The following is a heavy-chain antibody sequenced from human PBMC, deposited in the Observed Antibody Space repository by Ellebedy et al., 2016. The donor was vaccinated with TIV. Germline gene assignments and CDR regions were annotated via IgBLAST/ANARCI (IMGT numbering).Heavy chain of an antibody. CDR3: ARLKGVWGSYRQTVDY. J-gene: IGHJ4*02. V-gene: IGHV1-69*13. CDR2: IIPMFGTP. D-gene: IGHD3-16*02. CDR1: GGTFSSST. Sequence: SVKVSXKASGGTFSSSTISWVRQAPGQGLEWMGGIIPMFGTPHYAQKFQGRVTITADESTTIAYMELSSLRSEETAVYYCARLKGVWGSYRQTVDYWGQGTLVTVSS.